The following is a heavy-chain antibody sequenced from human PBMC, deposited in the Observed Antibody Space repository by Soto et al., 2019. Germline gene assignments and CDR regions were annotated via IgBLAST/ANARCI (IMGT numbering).Heavy chain of an antibody. J-gene: IGHJ6*02. CDR1: GFTFDDYA. CDR2: ITWNSGVI. D-gene: IGHD6-13*01. CDR3: AKDGSYGGSSYYGLDV. V-gene: IGHV3-9*01. Sequence: PGGSLRLSCEASGFTFDDYAMHWVRQAPGKGLEWVSGITWNSGVIGYAGSVRGRFTISRDNAKTSLYLQMNSLTTDDTAFYYCAKDGSYGGSSYYGLDVWGQGTTVTVS.